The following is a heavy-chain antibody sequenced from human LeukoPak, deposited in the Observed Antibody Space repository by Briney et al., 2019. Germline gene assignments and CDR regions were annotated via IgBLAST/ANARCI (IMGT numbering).Heavy chain of an antibody. D-gene: IGHD6-13*01. Sequence: SETLSLTCAVYGGSFSGYYWSWIRQPPGKGLEWIGEINHSGSTNYNPSLKSRVTISVDTSKNQFSLKLSSVTAADTAVYYCARGGDRQQLLIDYWGQGTLVTVSS. V-gene: IGHV4-34*01. CDR2: INHSGST. J-gene: IGHJ4*02. CDR3: ARGGDRQQLLIDY. CDR1: GGSFSGYY.